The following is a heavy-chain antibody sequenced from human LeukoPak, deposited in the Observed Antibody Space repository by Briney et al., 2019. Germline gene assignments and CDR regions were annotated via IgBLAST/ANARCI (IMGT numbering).Heavy chain of an antibody. Sequence: GGSLRLSCAASGFTFSSYWMSWVRQAPGKGLEWVANIKQDGSEKYYVDSVKGRFTISRDNAKNSLYLQMNSLRAEDAALYYCAKGARTLHSSGWYNWFDPWGQGTLVTVSS. V-gene: IGHV3-7*03. CDR2: IKQDGSEK. CDR3: AKGARTLHSSGWYNWFDP. J-gene: IGHJ5*02. D-gene: IGHD6-19*01. CDR1: GFTFSSYW.